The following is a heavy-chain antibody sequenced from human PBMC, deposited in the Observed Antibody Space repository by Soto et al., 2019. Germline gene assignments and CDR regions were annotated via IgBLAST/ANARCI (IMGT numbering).Heavy chain of an antibody. D-gene: IGHD5-18*01. CDR1: GFSLSTSGLW. CDR3: AHSGGLGGYSYGSYYGMDV. V-gene: IGHV2-5*01. Sequence: CGPTLVNPTHTRTLTCTVSGFSLSTSGLWLLFLGQPAVKALEWLALIYWNDNKRYSPSLKSRLTITKDTSKNQVVLTMTNMDPVDTATYYCAHSGGLGGYSYGSYYGMDVWGQGTTVTVS. CDR2: IYWNDNK. J-gene: IGHJ6*02.